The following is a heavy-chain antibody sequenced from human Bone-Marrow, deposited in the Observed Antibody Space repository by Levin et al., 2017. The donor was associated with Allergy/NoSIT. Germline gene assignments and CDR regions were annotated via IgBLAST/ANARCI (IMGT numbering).Heavy chain of an antibody. CDR2: IYTSGST. D-gene: IGHD2-15*01. J-gene: IGHJ6*02. Sequence: SPTLSLPCTVSGGSISSSYWSWIRQPAGKGLEWIGRIYTSGSTNYNPSLKSRVTMSVDTSKNQFSLKLSSVTAADTAVYYCARDRVYCSGGSCYEPLSGMDVWGQGTTVTVSS. CDR3: ARDRVYCSGGSCYEPLSGMDV. V-gene: IGHV4-4*07. CDR1: GGSISSSY.